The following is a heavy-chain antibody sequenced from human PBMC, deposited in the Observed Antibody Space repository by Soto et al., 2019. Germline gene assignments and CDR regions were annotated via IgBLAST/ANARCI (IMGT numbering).Heavy chain of an antibody. CDR2: MNPNSGSV. J-gene: IGHJ6*02. CDR3: ARDFGSAYSKPTTTHYYYYFGVDV. CDR1: GYTFTSYY. Sequence: VQLAQSGAEVEKPGASVTISCKTSGYTFTSYYIHWVRQAPGQGLEWMGVMNPNSGSVTYAQKFQGRVAMTRDRSKATMYLEVSGLTSDDTAIYFCARDFGSAYSKPTTTHYYYYFGVDVWGQGTTVTVSS. V-gene: IGHV1-46*01. D-gene: IGHD3-10*01.